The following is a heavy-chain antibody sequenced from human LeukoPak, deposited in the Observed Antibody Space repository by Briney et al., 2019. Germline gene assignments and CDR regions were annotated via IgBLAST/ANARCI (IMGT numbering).Heavy chain of an antibody. V-gene: IGHV3-49*03. CDR1: GFTFSDSY. Sequence: GGSLRLSCAASGFTFSDSYMSWIRQAPGKGLEWVGFIRSKAYGGTTEYAASVKGRFTISRDDSKSIAYLQMNSLKTEDTAVYYCTRPQYYYDSSGYQPLYWYFDLWGRGTLVTVSS. CDR3: TRPQYYYDSSGYQPLYWYFDL. D-gene: IGHD3-22*01. CDR2: IRSKAYGGTT. J-gene: IGHJ2*01.